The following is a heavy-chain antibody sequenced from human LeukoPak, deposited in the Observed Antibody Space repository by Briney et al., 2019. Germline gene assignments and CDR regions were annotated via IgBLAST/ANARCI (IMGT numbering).Heavy chain of an antibody. CDR1: GFTFRSYA. J-gene: IGHJ4*02. D-gene: IGHD3-9*01. CDR3: AKDRNQYFDPNFDY. Sequence: GGSLRLSCVGTGFTFRSYAMSWVRQAPGKGLEWVSAVTRNGDTTYYADSVKGQFTISRDNSKNTLYLQMNSLRAEDTAVYYCAKDRNQYFDPNFDYWGQGTLVTVSS. CDR2: VTRNGDTT. V-gene: IGHV3-23*01.